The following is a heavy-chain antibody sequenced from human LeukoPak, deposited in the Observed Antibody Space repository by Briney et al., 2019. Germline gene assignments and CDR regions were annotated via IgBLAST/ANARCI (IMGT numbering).Heavy chain of an antibody. D-gene: IGHD3-10*01. CDR3: ARMAVVRGPVGLDV. CDR2: IYHTGST. Sequence: SETLSLTCAVSGGSISSSNWWSWVRQPPGKGLEWIGEIYHTGSTNNNPSLRSRVTILVDKSKNQFSLRLTSVTAADTAVYYCARMAVVRGPVGLDVWGQGTTVTASS. CDR1: GGSISSSNW. V-gene: IGHV4-4*02. J-gene: IGHJ6*02.